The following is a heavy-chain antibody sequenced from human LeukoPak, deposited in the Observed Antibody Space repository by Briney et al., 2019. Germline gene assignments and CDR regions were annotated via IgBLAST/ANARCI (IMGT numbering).Heavy chain of an antibody. V-gene: IGHV4-4*07. D-gene: IGHD2-2*01. CDR2: IYTSGST. Sequence: PSETLSLTCTVSGGSISSYYWSWIRQPAGKGLEWIGRIYTSGSTNYNPSLKSRVTMSVDTSKNQFSLKLSSVTAADTAVYYCAREGDIVVVQAGGVFDIWGKGKMVTVS. CDR1: GGSISSYY. CDR3: AREGDIVVVQAGGVFDI. J-gene: IGHJ3*02.